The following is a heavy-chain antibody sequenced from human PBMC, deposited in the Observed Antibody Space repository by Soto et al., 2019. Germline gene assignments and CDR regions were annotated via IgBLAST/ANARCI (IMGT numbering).Heavy chain of an antibody. CDR2: ISYDGSNK. Sequence: GGSLRLSCAASGFTFSSYAMHWVRQAPGKGLEWVAVISYDGSNKYYADSVKGRFTISRDNSKNTLYLQMNSLRAEDTAVYYCARDVRGYCSGGSCHSGHFDYWGQGTLVTVSS. J-gene: IGHJ4*02. V-gene: IGHV3-30-3*01. CDR1: GFTFSSYA. CDR3: ARDVRGYCSGGSCHSGHFDY. D-gene: IGHD2-15*01.